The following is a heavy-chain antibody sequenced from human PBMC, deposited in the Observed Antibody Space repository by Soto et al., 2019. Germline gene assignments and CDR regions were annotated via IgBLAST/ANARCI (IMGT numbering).Heavy chain of an antibody. CDR3: ARRGSGSYYDY. D-gene: IGHD1-26*01. CDR2: ISGSGGSS. J-gene: IGHJ4*02. Sequence: EVQLLESGGGLVQPGGSLRLSCAASGFTFSSYAMRWVRQAPGKGLEWVSAISGSGGSSYYADSVKGRFTISRDNSKNTLYLQMNSLRAEDTAVYYCARRGSGSYYDYWGQGTLVTVSS. V-gene: IGHV3-23*01. CDR1: GFTFSSYA.